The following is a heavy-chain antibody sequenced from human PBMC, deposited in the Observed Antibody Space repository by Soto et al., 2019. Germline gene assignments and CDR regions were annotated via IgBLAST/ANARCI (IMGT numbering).Heavy chain of an antibody. CDR1: GGSISSGGYY. J-gene: IGHJ6*03. D-gene: IGHD2-2*01. Sequence: SETLSLTCTVSGGSISSGGYYWSWIRQHPGKGLEWIGYIYYSGSTYYNPSLKSRVTISVDTSKNQFSLKLSSVTAADTAVYYCARAFCSSTSCYARQRYYYMAVWGKGTTVTVSS. CDR2: IYYSGST. V-gene: IGHV4-31*03. CDR3: ARAFCSSTSCYARQRYYYMAV.